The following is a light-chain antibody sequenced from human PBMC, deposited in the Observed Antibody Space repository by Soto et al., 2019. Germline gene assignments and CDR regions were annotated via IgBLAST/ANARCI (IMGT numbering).Light chain of an antibody. V-gene: IGKV1-33*01. CDR3: QQYDQVPPIT. CDR2: EAS. CDR1: QAINNF. Sequence: DIQLTQSPSSLSASIGDRVILTCQASQAINNFLNWYQQRPGKAPKLLINEASNLQTGVPSRFSGSGSGTHFTLTISGLQPEDVATYFCQQYDQVPPITFGQGTRLEIK. J-gene: IGKJ5*01.